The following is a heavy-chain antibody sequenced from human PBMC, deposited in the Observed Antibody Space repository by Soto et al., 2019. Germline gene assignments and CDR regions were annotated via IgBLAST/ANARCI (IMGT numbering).Heavy chain of an antibody. CDR3: AKQMDPRSGWYHY. CDR1: GFSFSSKW. D-gene: IGHD6-19*01. CDR2: INPDGSEK. Sequence: GGSLRLSCAASGFSFSSKWMTWVRQAPGKGLEWVANINPDGSEKQYVDSVRGRFTISRDNAKNSLYLQMNSLRAEDTAVYYCAKQMDPRSGWYHYWGQGTLVTVSS. J-gene: IGHJ4*02. V-gene: IGHV3-7*01.